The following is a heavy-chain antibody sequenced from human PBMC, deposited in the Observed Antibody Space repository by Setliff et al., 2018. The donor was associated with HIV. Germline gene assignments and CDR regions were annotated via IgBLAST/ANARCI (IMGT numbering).Heavy chain of an antibody. CDR2: MYHSGST. CDR1: NYSISGGYY. Sequence: SETLSLTCAVSNYSISGGYYWGWIRQSPGKGLEWIGSMYHSGSTYSNPSLKSRVTMSIDTSKNQLSLKLRSVTAADTAVYYCASGYNYAYSDYWGQGTLVTVSS. J-gene: IGHJ4*02. V-gene: IGHV4-38-2*01. CDR3: ASGYNYAYSDY. D-gene: IGHD5-18*01.